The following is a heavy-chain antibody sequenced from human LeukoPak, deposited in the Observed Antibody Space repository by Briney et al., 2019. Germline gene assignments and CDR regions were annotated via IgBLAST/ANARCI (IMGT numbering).Heavy chain of an antibody. J-gene: IGHJ4*02. CDR3: ARDESVAGTNYFDY. Sequence: GASVKVSCKASGYTFTSYGISWVRQAPGQGLEWMGWISAYNGNTNYAQKLQGRVTMTTDTSTSTAYMELRSLRSDDTAVYYCARDESVAGTNYFDYWGQGTLVTVSS. CDR2: ISAYNGNT. CDR1: GYTFTSYG. V-gene: IGHV1-18*01. D-gene: IGHD6-19*01.